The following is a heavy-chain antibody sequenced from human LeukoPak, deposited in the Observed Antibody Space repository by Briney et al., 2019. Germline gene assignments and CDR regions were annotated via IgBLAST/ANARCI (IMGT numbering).Heavy chain of an antibody. CDR2: ISSSGSTI. CDR1: GFTFSSYG. J-gene: IGHJ3*02. CDR3: AREYEQLVLSPPDAFDI. D-gene: IGHD6-6*01. Sequence: GGSLRLSCAASGFTFSSYGMSWVRQAPGKGLEWVSYISSSGSTIYYADSVKGRFTISRDNAKNSLYLKMNSLRAEDTAVYYCAREYEQLVLSPPDAFDIWGQGTMVTVSS. V-gene: IGHV3-48*04.